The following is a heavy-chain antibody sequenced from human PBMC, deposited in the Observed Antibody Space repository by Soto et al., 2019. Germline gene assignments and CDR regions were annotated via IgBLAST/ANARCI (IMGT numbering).Heavy chain of an antibody. V-gene: IGHV3-23*01. J-gene: IGHJ6*03. Sequence: GGSLRLSCAASGFTFSSYAMSWVRQAPGKGLEWVSAISGSGGSTYYADSVKGRFTISRDNSKNTLYLQMNSLRAEDTAVYYCARAGGYDFWSGQMERYYYYYYMDVWGKGTTVTVSS. CDR1: GFTFSSYA. CDR3: ARAGGYDFWSGQMERYYYYYYMDV. D-gene: IGHD3-3*01. CDR2: ISGSGGST.